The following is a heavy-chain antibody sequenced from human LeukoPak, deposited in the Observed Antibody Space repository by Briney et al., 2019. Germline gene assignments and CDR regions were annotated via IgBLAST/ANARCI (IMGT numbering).Heavy chain of an antibody. CDR1: GSTFTSYG. CDR3: AKDPREVGATTGFDY. J-gene: IGHJ4*02. Sequence: GRSRRLACAVSGSTFTSYGMGWVRQVPGKGLEWVAAIWSGGSNTYYAESVKCRFTISRDNSRTTLYLQMNSLRADDTAVYYCAKDPREVGATTGFDYWGQGTLVTVSS. D-gene: IGHD1-26*01. V-gene: IGHV3-33*06. CDR2: IWSGGSNT.